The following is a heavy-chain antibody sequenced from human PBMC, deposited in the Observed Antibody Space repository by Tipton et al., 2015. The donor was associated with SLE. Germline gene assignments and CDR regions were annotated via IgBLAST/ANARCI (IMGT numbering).Heavy chain of an antibody. CDR2: INHSGST. CDR1: GGSITSHY. D-gene: IGHD3-22*01. CDR3: ARDKTSNYYDSSGSLGY. V-gene: IGHV4-34*01. Sequence: LRLSCTVSGGSITSHYWSWIRQPPGKGLEWIGEINHSGSTNYNPSLKSRVTISLDTSKNQFSLKLSSVTAADTAVYYCARDKTSNYYDSSGSLGYWGQGTLVTVSS. J-gene: IGHJ4*02.